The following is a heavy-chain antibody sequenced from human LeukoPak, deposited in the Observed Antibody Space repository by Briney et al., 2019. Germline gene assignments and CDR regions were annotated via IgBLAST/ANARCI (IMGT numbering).Heavy chain of an antibody. Sequence: GGSLRLSCAASGFTFSSYAMIWVRQAPGRGLEWVSTISGSGGSTYYADSVKGRFTISRDNPKNTLYLQMNSLRAEDTAVYYCAKVFGTYPRDGFDIWGQGTMVTVSS. J-gene: IGHJ3*02. CDR2: ISGSGGST. CDR3: AKVFGTYPRDGFDI. D-gene: IGHD1-26*01. V-gene: IGHV3-23*01. CDR1: GFTFSSYA.